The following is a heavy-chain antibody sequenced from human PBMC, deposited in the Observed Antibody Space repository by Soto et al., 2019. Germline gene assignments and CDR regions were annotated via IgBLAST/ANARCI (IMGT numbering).Heavy chain of an antibody. Sequence: PSETLSLTCAVYGGSFSGYYWSWIRQPPGKGLEWIGEINHSGSTNYNPSLKSRVTISVDTSKNQFSLKLSSVTAADTAVYYCARTIVDYDFWSGYRPGYYYYYMDVWGKGPTVTVSS. D-gene: IGHD3-3*01. CDR3: ARTIVDYDFWSGYRPGYYYYYMDV. CDR2: INHSGST. J-gene: IGHJ6*03. CDR1: GGSFSGYY. V-gene: IGHV4-34*01.